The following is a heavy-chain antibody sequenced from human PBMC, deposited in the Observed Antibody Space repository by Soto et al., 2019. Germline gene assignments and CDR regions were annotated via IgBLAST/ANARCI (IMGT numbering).Heavy chain of an antibody. J-gene: IGHJ5*02. CDR1: GFSFSDYF. CDR2: INPSGDRT. CDR3: VRAHALGFSNRFDP. Sequence: ASVKVSCKASGFSFSDYFMHWVRQAPGQGLEWMGIINPSGDRTDYAQKFQGRVTMSADTSASTAYMDLARLKSDDTAVYYCVRAHALGFSNRFDPWGRGTLVTVSS. D-gene: IGHD3-10*01. V-gene: IGHV1-46*01.